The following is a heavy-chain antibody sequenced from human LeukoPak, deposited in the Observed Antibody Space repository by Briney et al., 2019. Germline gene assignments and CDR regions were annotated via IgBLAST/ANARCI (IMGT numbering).Heavy chain of an antibody. Sequence: GGSLRLSCAASGFTFSSYWMSWVRQAPGKGLEWVANIKEDGSEKYYVDSVKGRFTISRDNAKNSLYLQMNSLRAEDTAVYYCARGRSDFWSGHYFDYWGQGTLVTVSS. CDR3: ARGRSDFWSGHYFDY. J-gene: IGHJ4*02. D-gene: IGHD3-3*01. CDR2: IKEDGSEK. V-gene: IGHV3-7*01. CDR1: GFTFSSYW.